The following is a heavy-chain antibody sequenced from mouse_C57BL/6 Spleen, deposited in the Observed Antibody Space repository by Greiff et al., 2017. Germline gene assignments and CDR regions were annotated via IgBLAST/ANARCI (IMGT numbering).Heavy chain of an antibody. Sequence: EVQLQQSGPELVKPGASVKISCKASGYTFTDYYMNWVKQSHGKSLEWIGDINPNNGGTSYNQKFKGKATLTVDKSSSTAYMELRSLTSEDSAVYYCARKSSYYSNYGAYWGQGTLVTVSA. J-gene: IGHJ3*01. D-gene: IGHD2-5*01. CDR3: ARKSSYYSNYGAY. CDR2: INPNNGGT. V-gene: IGHV1-26*01. CDR1: GYTFTDYY.